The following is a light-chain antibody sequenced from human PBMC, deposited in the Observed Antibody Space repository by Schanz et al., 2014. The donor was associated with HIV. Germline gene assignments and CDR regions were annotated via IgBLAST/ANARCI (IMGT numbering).Light chain of an antibody. CDR1: QTIGRL. J-gene: IGKJ2*01. CDR3: QQCDTYPYT. CDR2: QAS. Sequence: DIQMTQSPSTVSASVGDRVTITCRASQTIGRLLAWYQQRPGRAPNLLIYQASALETGVPSRFSGSGSGTXFTLTISGLQPDDFATYYCQQCDTYPYTFGQGTKLHIK. V-gene: IGKV1-5*03.